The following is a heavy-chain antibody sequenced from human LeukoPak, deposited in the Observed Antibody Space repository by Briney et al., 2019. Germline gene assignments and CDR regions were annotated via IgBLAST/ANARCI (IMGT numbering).Heavy chain of an antibody. CDR3: ARVGDHYHWYFDL. D-gene: IGHD3-10*01. Sequence: PGGSLRLSCAASGFTVSTSYMSWVRQAPGKGLEWVSIIYSGGSTYYADSVKGRFTVSIDNSKNTLYLQMNSLRAEDTAVYYCARVGDHYHWYFDLWGRGTLVTVSS. V-gene: IGHV3-53*01. J-gene: IGHJ2*01. CDR1: GFTVSTSY. CDR2: IYSGGST.